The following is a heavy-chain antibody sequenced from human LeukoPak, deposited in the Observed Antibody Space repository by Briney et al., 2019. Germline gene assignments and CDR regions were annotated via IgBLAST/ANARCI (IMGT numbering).Heavy chain of an antibody. V-gene: IGHV1-46*01. J-gene: IGHJ4*02. CDR2: INPSGGST. CDR1: GYTFTSYY. Sequence: GASVKVSCKASGYTFTSYYMHWVRQAPGQGLEWMGIINPSGGSTSYAQKFQGRVTMTRDTSTSTVYMELSSLRSEDTAVYYCARAPRDVDSSGYLGYWGQGTLVTVSS. CDR3: ARAPRDVDSSGYLGY. D-gene: IGHD3-22*01.